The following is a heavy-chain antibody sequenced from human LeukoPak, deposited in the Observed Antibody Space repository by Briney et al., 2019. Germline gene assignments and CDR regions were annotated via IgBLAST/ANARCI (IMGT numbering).Heavy chain of an antibody. CDR3: ARDLRTGGPWRQFDY. J-gene: IGHJ4*02. CDR1: GYSIRSGYY. Sequence: PSETLSLTCTVSGYSIRSGYYWAWIRQPPGKGLEWIGSTYHSGGTDYNPSLKSRVSISVDTSKNQFSLQLNSLTAADTAVYYCARDLRTGGPWRQFDYRGQGTLVTVSS. V-gene: IGHV4-38-2*02. D-gene: IGHD3-10*01. CDR2: TYHSGGT.